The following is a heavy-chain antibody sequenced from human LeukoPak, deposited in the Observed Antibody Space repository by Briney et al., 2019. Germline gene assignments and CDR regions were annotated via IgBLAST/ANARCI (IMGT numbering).Heavy chain of an antibody. Sequence: GVLRLSCAASGFPFSSHWLSWFRQSPGKGLEWVAHINQDGSEKYYVDSVKGRFTISRDNARNSQYLQVNSLRAEDTAVYYCARDLGARSGGSCYFDYWGQGTLVTVSS. D-gene: IGHD2-15*01. CDR2: INQDGSEK. J-gene: IGHJ4*02. CDR1: GFPFSSHW. CDR3: ARDLGARSGGSCYFDY. V-gene: IGHV3-7*03.